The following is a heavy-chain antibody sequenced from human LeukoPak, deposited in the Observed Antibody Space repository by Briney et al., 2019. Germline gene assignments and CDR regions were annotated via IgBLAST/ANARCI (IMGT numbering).Heavy chain of an antibody. CDR2: ISGSGNK. CDR1: GITFSSYG. V-gene: IGHV3-23*01. J-gene: IGHJ4*02. CDR3: AKMSGWSNFDY. D-gene: IGHD6-19*01. Sequence: GGSLRLSCAASGITFSSYGMSWVRQAPGKGLEWVSTISGSGNKYYADSVKGRFTISRDNSKNTLLLQMDSLRADDTAVYYCAKMSGWSNFDYWGQGTLVTVSS.